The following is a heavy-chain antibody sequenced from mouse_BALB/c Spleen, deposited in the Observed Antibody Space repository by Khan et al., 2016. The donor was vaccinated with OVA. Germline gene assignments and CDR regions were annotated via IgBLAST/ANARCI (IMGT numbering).Heavy chain of an antibody. V-gene: IGHV1-15*01. CDR1: GYTFTDYE. Sequence: QVQLQQPGAELVRPGASVTLSCKASGYTFTDYEMHWVKQTPVHGLEWIGAIDPETGGTAYNQKFKGKATLTADKSSSTAYMELRSLTSEDSAVFYCIRGIYYGNPYAMEYWGQGTSVTVSS. CDR3: IRGIYYGNPYAMEY. D-gene: IGHD2-1*01. J-gene: IGHJ4*01. CDR2: IDPETGGT.